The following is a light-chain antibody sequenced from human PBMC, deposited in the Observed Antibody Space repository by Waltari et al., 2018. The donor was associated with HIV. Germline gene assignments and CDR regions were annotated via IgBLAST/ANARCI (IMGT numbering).Light chain of an antibody. J-gene: IGLJ2*01. CDR2: IPN. CDR3: VLYMGSGIVV. V-gene: IGLV8-61*01. CDR1: SGSVSTSYY. Sequence: QTVVTQEPSFSVSPGGTVTLTCGLSSGSVSTSYYHSWYQQTPGQAPRTLIYIPNTGSSAVPDRFAGSILGNKAALTITGGQTDDESDYYCVLYMGSGIVVFGGGTKLTVL.